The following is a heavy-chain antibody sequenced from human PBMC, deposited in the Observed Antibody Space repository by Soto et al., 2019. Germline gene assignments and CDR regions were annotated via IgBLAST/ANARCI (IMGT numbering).Heavy chain of an antibody. V-gene: IGHV3-64*01. J-gene: IGHJ6*02. CDR1: GFTFSNYA. Sequence: EVRLVESGGGLVQPGGSLRLSCVASGFTFSNYAMHWVHQAPGKGLECVSVISGNGDTTYYANSVKDRFTISRDNSKNTLYLQMGSLRADDMAVYYCARAWRADVWGQGTTVAVSS. CDR2: ISGNGDTT. CDR3: ARAWRADV.